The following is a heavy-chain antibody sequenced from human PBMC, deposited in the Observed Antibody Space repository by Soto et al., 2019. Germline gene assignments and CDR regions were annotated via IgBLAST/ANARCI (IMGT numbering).Heavy chain of an antibody. J-gene: IGHJ3*02. V-gene: IGHV3-21*01. CDR3: ASFRGGSAFDI. CDR1: GFTFSSYS. Sequence: EVQLVESGGGLVKPGGSLRLSCAASGFTFSSYSMNWVRQAPGKGLEWVSSISSSSSYIYYADSVKGRFTISRDNAKNSLYLQMNGLSAEDTALYYCASFRGGSAFDIWGQGTMVTVSS. CDR2: ISSSSSYI. D-gene: IGHD3-10*01.